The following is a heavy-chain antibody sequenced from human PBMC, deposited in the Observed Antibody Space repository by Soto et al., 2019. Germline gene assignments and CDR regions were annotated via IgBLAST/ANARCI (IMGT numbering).Heavy chain of an antibody. CDR1: GGSVRSGSYY. CDR2: IYQSGTT. D-gene: IGHD3-22*01. CDR3: ARDSSGRHDY. V-gene: IGHV4-61*01. J-gene: IGHJ4*02. Sequence: PSETLSLTCIVSGGSVRSGSYYWTWIRQPPGKGLEWIGYIYQSGTTNYNASLKSRVTISIDTSKNQFFLKLNSVTAADTAVYYCARDSSGRHDYWGQGTLVTSPQ.